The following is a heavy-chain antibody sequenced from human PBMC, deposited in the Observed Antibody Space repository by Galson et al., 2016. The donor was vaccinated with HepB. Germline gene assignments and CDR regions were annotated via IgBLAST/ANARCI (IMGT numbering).Heavy chain of an antibody. CDR2: IYETGTA. CDR3: TRGNLGTYATMAFDY. Sequence: SETLSLTCDVSGGSIRSNYWWGWVRQSPEKGFEWIGEIYETGTANYNPPFTRRATISVDTSKNQISLSLDSVTAADTATYYCTRGNLGTYATMAFDYWGQGSLVTVSS. J-gene: IGHJ4*02. D-gene: IGHD1-7*01. CDR1: GGSIRSNYW. V-gene: IGHV4-4*02.